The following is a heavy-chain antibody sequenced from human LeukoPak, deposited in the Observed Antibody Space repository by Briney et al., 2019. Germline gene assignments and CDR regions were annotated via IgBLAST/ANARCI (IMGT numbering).Heavy chain of an antibody. CDR1: GYTFTSYA. J-gene: IGHJ3*02. D-gene: IGHD6-13*01. V-gene: IGHV7-4-1*02. CDR3: ARGGIAAARGAFDI. Sequence: ASVKVSCKASGYTFTSYAMNWVRQAPGQGLEWMGWINTNTGNPTYAQGFTGRFVFSLDTSVSTAYLQISSLKAEDTAVYYCARGGIAAARGAFDIWGQGTMVTVSS. CDR2: INTNTGNP.